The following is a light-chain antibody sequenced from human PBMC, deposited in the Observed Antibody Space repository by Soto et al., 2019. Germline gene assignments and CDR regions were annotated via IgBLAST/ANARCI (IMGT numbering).Light chain of an antibody. CDR3: QQYNNWPLT. V-gene: IGKV3-15*01. CDR2: AAS. CDR1: QSVSSN. J-gene: IGKJ4*01. Sequence: ETLLTQSPATLSVSPGERATLSCRASQSVSSNLAWYQQRPGQAPRLLIYAASTRATGVPARFSGSGSGTEFALTISSLQSEDFAVYYCQQYNNWPLTFGGGTKVDI.